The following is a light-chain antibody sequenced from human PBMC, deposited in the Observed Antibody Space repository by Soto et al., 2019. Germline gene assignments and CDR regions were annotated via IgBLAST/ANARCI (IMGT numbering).Light chain of an antibody. V-gene: IGKV3-20*01. Sequence: EIVLTQSPGTLSLSPGERATLSCRASQSVSSSYLAWYQQKPGQAPRLLIYGASSRATGIPDRFSGSGSGTDFTLTSSRLEPEYFAVYYCQQYGSSPRTFGPGTKVDIK. CDR1: QSVSSSY. CDR3: QQYGSSPRT. CDR2: GAS. J-gene: IGKJ3*01.